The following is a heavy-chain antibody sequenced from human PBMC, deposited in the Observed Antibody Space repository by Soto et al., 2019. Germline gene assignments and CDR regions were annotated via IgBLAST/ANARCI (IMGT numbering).Heavy chain of an antibody. J-gene: IGHJ4*02. CDR3: AREVVVYYDFWSGYSHLDY. V-gene: IGHV1-2*04. CDR2: INPNSGGT. CDR1: GYTFTGYY. Sequence: ASVKVSCKASGYTFTGYYMHWVRQAPGQGLEWMGWINPNSGGTNYAQKFQGWVTMTRDTSISTAYMELSRLRSDDTAVYYCAREVVVYYDFWSGYSHLDYWGQGTLVTVSS. D-gene: IGHD3-3*01.